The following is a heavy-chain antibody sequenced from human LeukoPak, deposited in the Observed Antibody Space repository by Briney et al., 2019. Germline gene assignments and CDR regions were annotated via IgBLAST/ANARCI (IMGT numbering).Heavy chain of an antibody. D-gene: IGHD3-22*01. Sequence: SGPALVKPTQTLTLTCTFSGFSLRISGMCVSWIRQPPGKALEWLARIDWDDDKYYSTSLKTRLTISKDTSKNQVVLTMTNMAPVDTATYYCARISTYSSGDFDYWGQGTLVTVSS. V-gene: IGHV2-70*11. CDR1: GFSLRISGMC. J-gene: IGHJ4*02. CDR3: ARISTYSSGDFDY. CDR2: IDWDDDK.